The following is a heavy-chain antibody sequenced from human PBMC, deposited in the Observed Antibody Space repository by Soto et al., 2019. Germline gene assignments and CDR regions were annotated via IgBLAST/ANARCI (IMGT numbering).Heavy chain of an antibody. V-gene: IGHV3-74*01. J-gene: IGHJ4*02. CDR3: VRIRRGDGYTFGY. D-gene: IGHD5-12*01. CDR2: INTDWCTT. CDR1: GFTLSNYW. Sequence: EVQLVESGGVSVQPGGSLRLSCTASGFTLSNYWMHWVRQAPGKGLVWVSRINTDWCTTTYADSVKGRFTISRDNAKNTLYMQMNSLRDEDTAVYYCVRIRRGDGYTFGYWGQGTLVTVSS.